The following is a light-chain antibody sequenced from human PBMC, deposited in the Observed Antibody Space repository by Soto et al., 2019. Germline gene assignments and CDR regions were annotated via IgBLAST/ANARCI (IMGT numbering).Light chain of an antibody. CDR3: QQYYSSGT. CDR2: GAS. CDR1: QSVSNNY. Sequence: EIDLKRSPWTLSLSLGERATISCRASQSVSNNYLAWYQQKPGQAPRLLIYGASNRATGIPDRFSGSGSGTDFTPTISRLQPYDFAGYYCQQYYSSGTFGQGTKVDIK. J-gene: IGKJ1*01. V-gene: IGKV3-20*01.